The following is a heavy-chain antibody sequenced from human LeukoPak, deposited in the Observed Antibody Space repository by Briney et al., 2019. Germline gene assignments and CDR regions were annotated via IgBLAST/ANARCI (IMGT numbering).Heavy chain of an antibody. D-gene: IGHD3-22*01. CDR2: IYSGGST. CDR1: GFTVSSNY. CDR3: AKVKESGGYYHFDY. J-gene: IGHJ4*02. Sequence: GGSLRLSCAASGFTVSSNYMSWVRQAPGKGLEWVSVIYSGGSTYYADCVKGRFTISRDNSKNTLYLQMNSLRTEDTAVYFCAKVKESGGYYHFDYWGQGTLVAVSS. V-gene: IGHV3-53*01.